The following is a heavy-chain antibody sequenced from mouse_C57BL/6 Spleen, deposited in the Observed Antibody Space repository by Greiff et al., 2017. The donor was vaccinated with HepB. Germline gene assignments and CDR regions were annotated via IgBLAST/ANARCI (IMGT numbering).Heavy chain of an antibody. CDR1: GYTFTDYY. CDR3: ASFYYYGSNLDY. D-gene: IGHD1-1*01. V-gene: IGHV1-26*01. J-gene: IGHJ2*01. Sequence: EVQLQQSGPELVKPGASVKISCKASGYTFTDYYMNWVKQSHGKSLEWIGDINPNNGGTSYNQKFKGKATLTVDKSSSTAYMELRSLTSEDSAVYYCASFYYYGSNLDYWGQGTTLTVSS. CDR2: INPNNGGT.